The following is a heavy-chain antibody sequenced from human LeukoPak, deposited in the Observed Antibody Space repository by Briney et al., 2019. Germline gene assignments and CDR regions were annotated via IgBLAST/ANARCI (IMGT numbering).Heavy chain of an antibody. V-gene: IGHV3-23*01. Sequence: QTGGSLRLSCVASEFTFSSCAMSWVRQAPGKGLEWVSGISASGVSTYYADAVKGRVTISRDNSENTLYLQMNSLRAEDTAVYYCAKDPTDFDSSGQTYFDYWGQGTLVTVSS. J-gene: IGHJ4*02. D-gene: IGHD3-22*01. CDR1: EFTFSSCA. CDR2: ISASGVST. CDR3: AKDPTDFDSSGQTYFDY.